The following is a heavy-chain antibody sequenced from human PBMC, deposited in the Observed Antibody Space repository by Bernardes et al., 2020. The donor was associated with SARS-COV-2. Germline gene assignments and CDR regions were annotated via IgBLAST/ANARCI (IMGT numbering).Heavy chain of an antibody. D-gene: IGHD3-22*01. J-gene: IGHJ4*02. V-gene: IGHV3-21*01. CDR3: ARAHTYYYDSSGYGSDY. CDR1: GFTFSSYS. CDR2: ISSSSSYI. Sequence: SLRLSCAASGFTFSSYSMNWVRQAPGKGLEWVSSISSSSSYIYYADSVKGRFTISRDNAKNSLYLQMNSLRAEDTAVYYCARAHTYYYDSSGYGSDYWGQGTLVTVSS.